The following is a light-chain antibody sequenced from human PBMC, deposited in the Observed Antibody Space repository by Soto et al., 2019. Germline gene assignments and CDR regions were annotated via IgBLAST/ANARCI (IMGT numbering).Light chain of an antibody. CDR2: GNT. CDR1: SSNIGAGYD. V-gene: IGLV1-40*01. J-gene: IGLJ1*01. CDR3: QSYDSSLSGYV. Sequence: QSALTQPPSVSGAPGQRVTISCTGSSSNIGAGYDVHWYQQLPGTAPKLLMYGNTNRPSGVPDRFSGSKSGTSASLAITGLQAEDEADYYCQSYDSSLSGYVFGTGTKGTVL.